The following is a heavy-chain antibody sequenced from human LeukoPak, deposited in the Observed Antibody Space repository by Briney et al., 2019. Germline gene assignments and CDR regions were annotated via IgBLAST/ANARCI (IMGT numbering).Heavy chain of an antibody. CDR2: IYYSGST. V-gene: IGHV4-59*01. D-gene: IGHD3-9*01. CDR1: GGSISSYY. J-gene: IGHJ6*02. CDR3: ARGLHYNILTGGMDV. Sequence: PSETLSLTCTVSGGSISSYYWSWIRRPPGKGLEWIGYIYYSGSTNYNPSLKSRVTISVDTSKNQFSLKLSSVTAADTAVYYCARGLHYNILTGGMDVWGQGTTVIVSS.